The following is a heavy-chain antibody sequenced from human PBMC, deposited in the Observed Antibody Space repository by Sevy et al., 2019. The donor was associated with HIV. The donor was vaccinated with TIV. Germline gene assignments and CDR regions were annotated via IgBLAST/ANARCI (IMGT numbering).Heavy chain of an antibody. CDR2: VHAGNGHT. CDR1: GYTFSNNA. V-gene: IGHV1-3*01. D-gene: IGHD3-3*01. J-gene: IGHJ4*02. Sequence: ASVKVSCKASGYTFSNNAIHWVRQAPGQRLEWMGWVHAGNGHTKFSEKFQDSVTISRDTSATTVYMDLTSLTSEDTAIYYCARGKGGIFGVVTGQFDYWGQGTLVTVS. CDR3: ARGKGGIFGVVTGQFDY.